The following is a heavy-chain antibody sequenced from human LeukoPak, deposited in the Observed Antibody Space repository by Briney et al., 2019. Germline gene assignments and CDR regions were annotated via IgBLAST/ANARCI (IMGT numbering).Heavy chain of an antibody. CDR3: ARDGNYGDSGLDGFDI. Sequence: KTSETLSLTCTVSGYSISSGYYWGWIRPPPGKGLEWIGSFYHSASTHYNPSLKSRVTISVDKSKNQFSLKLSSVTAADTAVYYCARDGNYGDSGLDGFDIWGQGTMVTVSS. D-gene: IGHD4-17*01. J-gene: IGHJ3*02. CDR1: GYSISSGYY. V-gene: IGHV4-38-2*02. CDR2: FYHSAST.